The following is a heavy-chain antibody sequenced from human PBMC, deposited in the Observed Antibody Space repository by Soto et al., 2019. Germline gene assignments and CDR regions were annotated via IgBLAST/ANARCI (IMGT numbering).Heavy chain of an antibody. CDR3: ARYNGEGGYYYGY. CDR2: ISSSSSYI. D-gene: IGHD3-3*01. J-gene: IGHJ4*02. Sequence: EVQLVESGGGLVKPGGSLRLSCAASGFTFSSYSMNWVRQAPGKGLEWVSSISSSSSYIYYADSVKGRFTISRDNAKNSLYLQMNSLRAEDTAVYYCARYNGEGGYYYGYWGQGTLVTVSS. V-gene: IGHV3-21*01. CDR1: GFTFSSYS.